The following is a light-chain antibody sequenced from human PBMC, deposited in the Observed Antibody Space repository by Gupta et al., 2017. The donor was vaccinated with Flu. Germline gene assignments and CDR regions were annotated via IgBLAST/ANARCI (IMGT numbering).Light chain of an antibody. V-gene: IGLV2-23*02. CDR2: EVN. CDR1: SSDVGSYNL. CDR3: CSNAGRNSAHVV. J-gene: IGLJ2*01. Sequence: QSALTQPASVSGSPGQSITISCTGTSSDVGSYNLVSWYQQHPGKAPKVIIYEVNKRPSGVSNRFSGSKSGNTASLTISGLQAEDEAVYYCCSNAGRNSAHVVVGGGTKLTVL.